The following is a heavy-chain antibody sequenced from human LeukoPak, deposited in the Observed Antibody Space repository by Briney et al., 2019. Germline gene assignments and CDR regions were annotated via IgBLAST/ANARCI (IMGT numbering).Heavy chain of an antibody. Sequence: GGSLRLSCVASGFTFSSYGMHWVRQAPGKGLEWVAFIRYDGSNKYYADSVKGRFTISRDNSKNTLYLQMNSLRAEDTAVYYCASIKFHYYGSGSFDVYWGQGTLVTVSS. D-gene: IGHD3-10*01. CDR3: ASIKFHYYGSGSFDVY. CDR2: IRYDGSNK. J-gene: IGHJ4*02. V-gene: IGHV3-30*02. CDR1: GFTFSSYG.